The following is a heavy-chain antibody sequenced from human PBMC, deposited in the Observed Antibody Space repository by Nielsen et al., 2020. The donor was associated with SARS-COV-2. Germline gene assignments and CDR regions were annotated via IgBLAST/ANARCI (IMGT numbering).Heavy chain of an antibody. D-gene: IGHD5-18*01. J-gene: IGHJ6*02. Sequence: SETLSLTCAVYGGSFSGYYWSWIRQPPGKGLEWIGEINHSGSTNYNPSLKSRVTISVDTSKNQFSLKLSSVTAADTAVYYCAREGARAMATGSDGMDVWGQGTTVTVSS. V-gene: IGHV4-34*01. CDR3: AREGARAMATGSDGMDV. CDR2: INHSGST. CDR1: GGSFSGYY.